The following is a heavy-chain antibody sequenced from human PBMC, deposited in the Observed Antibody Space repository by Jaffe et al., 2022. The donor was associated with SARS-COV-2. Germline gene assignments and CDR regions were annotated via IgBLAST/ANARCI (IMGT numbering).Heavy chain of an antibody. CDR3: VRDKPIDY. CDR1: GFTFSSSW. CDR2: INTDGSLR. Sequence: EVQLVESGGGLVQPGGSLRVACTASGFTFSSSWMHWVRQAPGQGLVWLSRINTDGSLRTYADSVMGRFTISRDNAKNTLYLQMNSLRAEDTAVYYCVRDKPIDYWGQGTLVTVSS. V-gene: IGHV3-74*01. J-gene: IGHJ4*02.